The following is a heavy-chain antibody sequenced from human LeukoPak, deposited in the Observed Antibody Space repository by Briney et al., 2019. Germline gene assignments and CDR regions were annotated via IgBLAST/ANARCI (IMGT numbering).Heavy chain of an antibody. D-gene: IGHD2-8*02. Sequence: PVGSLRLSCAASGFTFSASDIHWVRQASGKGLEWVGRIRNKANNYATIYAASVKGRLTISRDDSNNTAYLQMNRLKSEDTAVYYCTRHATELGILAPGDYWGQGTMVTVSS. CDR2: IRNKANNYAT. CDR3: TRHATELGILAPGDY. J-gene: IGHJ4*02. CDR1: GFTFSASD. V-gene: IGHV3-73*01.